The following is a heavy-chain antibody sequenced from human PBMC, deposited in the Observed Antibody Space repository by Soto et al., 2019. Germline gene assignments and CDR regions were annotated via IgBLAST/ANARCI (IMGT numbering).Heavy chain of an antibody. Sequence: GGSLRLSCAASGFTFSSYSMNWVRQAPGKGLEWVSSISSSSSYIYYADSVKGRFTISRDNAKNSLYLQMNSLRAENPAVYYCAREPRQLVRYYYYGMDVWGQGTTVTVSS. D-gene: IGHD6-6*01. CDR2: ISSSSSYI. CDR3: AREPRQLVRYYYYGMDV. CDR1: GFTFSSYS. V-gene: IGHV3-21*01. J-gene: IGHJ6*02.